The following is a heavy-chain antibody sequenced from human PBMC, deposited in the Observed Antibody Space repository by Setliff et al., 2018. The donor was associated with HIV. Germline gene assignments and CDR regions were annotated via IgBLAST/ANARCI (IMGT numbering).Heavy chain of an antibody. J-gene: IGHJ5*02. Sequence: GGSLRLSCAASGFAFSTYAMSWVRQAPGKGLEWVSAISDSGGGTYYADSVEGRFTVSRDNSKYTLYLQMNSLRVEDTAVYYCAKDKGSSGWSAWGQGTLVTVSS. CDR3: AKDKGSSGWSA. CDR1: GFAFSTYA. D-gene: IGHD6-19*01. CDR2: ISDSGGGT. V-gene: IGHV3-23*01.